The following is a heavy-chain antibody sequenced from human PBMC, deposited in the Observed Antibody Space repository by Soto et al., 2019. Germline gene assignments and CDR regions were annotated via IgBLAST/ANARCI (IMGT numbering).Heavy chain of an antibody. J-gene: IGHJ6*02. V-gene: IGHV3-33*01. CDR3: ARYQGYCSSTSCYNYYYYYGMDV. CDR2: IWYDGSNK. Sequence: LRLSCAASGFTFSSYGMHWVRQAPGKGLEWVAVIWYDGSNKYYADSVKGRFTISRDNSKNTLYLQMNSLRAEDTAVYYCARYQGYCSSTSCYNYYYYYGMDVWGQGTTVTVSS. CDR1: GFTFSSYG. D-gene: IGHD2-2*01.